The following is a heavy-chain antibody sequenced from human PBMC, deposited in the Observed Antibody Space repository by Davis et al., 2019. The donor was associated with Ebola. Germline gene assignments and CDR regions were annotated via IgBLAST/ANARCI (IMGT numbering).Heavy chain of an antibody. D-gene: IGHD3-22*01. V-gene: IGHV3-48*02. CDR1: GFTFSSYS. CDR3: AILGDYYELRGYFDY. Sequence: GESLKISCAASGFTFSSYSMNWVRQAPGKGLEWVSYISSSSTIYYADSVKGRFTISRDNAKNSLYLQMNSLRDEDTAVYYCAILGDYYELRGYFDYWGQGTLVTVSS. J-gene: IGHJ4*02. CDR2: ISSSSTI.